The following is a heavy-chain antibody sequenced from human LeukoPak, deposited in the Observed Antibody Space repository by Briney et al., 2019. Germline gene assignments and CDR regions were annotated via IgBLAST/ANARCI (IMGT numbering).Heavy chain of an antibody. CDR3: ARVRYFDSTGYYYDFDY. V-gene: IGHV4-59*08. J-gene: IGHJ4*02. D-gene: IGHD3-22*01. CDR2: IYYSGST. Sequence: KSSETLSLTCTVSGGSISSYYWSWIRQPPGKGLEWIGYIYYSGSTNYNPSLKSRVTISVDTSRNQFSLNLSSVTAADTAVYYCARVRYFDSTGYYYDFDYWGQGTLVTVSS. CDR1: GGSISSYY.